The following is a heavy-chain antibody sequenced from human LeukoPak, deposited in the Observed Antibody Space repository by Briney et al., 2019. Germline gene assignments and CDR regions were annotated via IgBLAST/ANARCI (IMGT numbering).Heavy chain of an antibody. CDR2: IYYSGST. Sequence: SETLSLTCTVSGGSISSSSYYWGWIRQPPGKGLEWIGSIYYSGSTYYNPSLKSRVTISVDASRNQFSLKLSSVTAADTAVYYCARQYYDILTGYYRYYYYYMDVWGKGTTVTISS. CDR3: ARQYYDILTGYYRYYYYYMDV. CDR1: GGSISSSSYY. V-gene: IGHV4-39*01. D-gene: IGHD3-9*01. J-gene: IGHJ6*03.